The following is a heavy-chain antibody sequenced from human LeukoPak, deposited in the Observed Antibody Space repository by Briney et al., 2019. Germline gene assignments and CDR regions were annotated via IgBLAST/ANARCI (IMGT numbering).Heavy chain of an antibody. J-gene: IGHJ4*02. Sequence: GGSLRLSCATSGFTFSTYGMEGLRQAPGKGLEWVAIIFADGIRKYYADSVKGRFTISRDISRSTLYLEMNSLSAEDTAVYYCARASGPIKKNRFDQWGQGTLVTVSS. CDR3: ARASGPIKKNRFDQ. CDR1: GFTFSTYG. CDR2: IFADGIRK. V-gene: IGHV3-30*12. D-gene: IGHD1-26*01.